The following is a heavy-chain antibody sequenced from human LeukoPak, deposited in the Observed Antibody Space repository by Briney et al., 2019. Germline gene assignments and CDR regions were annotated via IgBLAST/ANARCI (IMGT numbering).Heavy chain of an antibody. CDR2: IRHGGNT. Sequence: SETLSLTCAVSGFSISSGYWWAWIRQPPGKGLEWIGSIRHGGNTYYNPSLKSRVTISVDTSKKQFSLRLSSVTAADTAVYYCARDSGLSSSLRLDSWGQGTLVTVSS. J-gene: IGHJ4*02. V-gene: IGHV4-38-2*02. D-gene: IGHD6-13*01. CDR1: GFSISSGYW. CDR3: ARDSGLSSSLRLDS.